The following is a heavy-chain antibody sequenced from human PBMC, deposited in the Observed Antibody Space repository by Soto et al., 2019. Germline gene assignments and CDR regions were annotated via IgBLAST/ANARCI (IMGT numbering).Heavy chain of an antibody. J-gene: IGHJ4*02. CDR1: GGSISSGGYS. D-gene: IGHD3-9*01. CDR2: IYHSGST. CDR3: AEGLRYFDWSFDY. V-gene: IGHV4-30-2*01. Sequence: TLALTCAVSGGSISSGGYSGSWIRQPPGKGLEWIGYIYHSGSTYYNPSLKSRVTISVDRSKNQFSLKLSSVTAADTAVYYCAEGLRYFDWSFDYWGQGTLVTVSS.